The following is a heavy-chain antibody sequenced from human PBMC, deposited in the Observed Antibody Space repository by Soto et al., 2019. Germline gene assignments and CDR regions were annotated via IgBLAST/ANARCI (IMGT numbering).Heavy chain of an antibody. V-gene: IGHV4-59*01. D-gene: IGHD1-26*01. CDR2: IYYSGST. J-gene: IGHJ3*02. CDR1: GGSISSYY. Sequence: SETLSLTCTVSGGSISSYYWSWIRQHTGKGLEWIGYIYYSGSTNYNPSLKSRVTISVDTSKNQFSLKLSSVTAADTAVYSCERRWGVAFDIWGQGTLVPVPS. CDR3: ERRWGVAFDI.